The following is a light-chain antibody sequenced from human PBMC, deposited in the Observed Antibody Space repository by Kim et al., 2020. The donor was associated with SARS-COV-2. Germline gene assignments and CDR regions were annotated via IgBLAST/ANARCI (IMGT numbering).Light chain of an antibody. CDR1: SLRSYY. Sequence: LGQPVRITCQGDSLRSYYATWYQQKPGQAPVLVIYGKNNRPSGIPDRFSGSSSGNTASLTITGAQAEDEADYYCNSRDSSGNHLVFGGGTQLTVL. CDR3: NSRDSSGNHLV. V-gene: IGLV3-19*01. CDR2: GKN. J-gene: IGLJ2*01.